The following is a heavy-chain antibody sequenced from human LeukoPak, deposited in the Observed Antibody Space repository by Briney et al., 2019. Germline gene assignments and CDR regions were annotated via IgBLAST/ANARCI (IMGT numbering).Heavy chain of an antibody. CDR1: GFTFSNYG. V-gene: IGHV3-23*01. D-gene: IGHD3-10*01. CDR2: ISGNSDTT. J-gene: IGHJ4*02. CDR3: AKETIVRGVMDY. Sequence: RGSLRLSCAASGFTFSNYGMNWVRQAPGKGLEWVSVISGNSDTTYYADSVKGRFTISRDNSKNTLYLQMNSLRAEDTAVYYCAKETIVRGVMDYWGQGTLVTVS.